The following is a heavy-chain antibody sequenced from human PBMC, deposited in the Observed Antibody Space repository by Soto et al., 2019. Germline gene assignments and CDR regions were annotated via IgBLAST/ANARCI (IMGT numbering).Heavy chain of an antibody. CDR3: ARVEYGDLVYLAL. CDR1: GYQFTHFN. CDR2: TSTYDGNT. J-gene: IGHJ4*02. V-gene: IGHV1-18*01. Sequence: QVHLVQSGPEVKKPGASLRVSCRASGYQFTHFNIAWVRQAPGQGLEWMGRTSTYDGNTDYEQKFRDRVVMTTDTSTTTAYMELRRLRSDDTAVYYCARVEYGDLVYLALWGQGTQVTVSS. D-gene: IGHD2-21*02.